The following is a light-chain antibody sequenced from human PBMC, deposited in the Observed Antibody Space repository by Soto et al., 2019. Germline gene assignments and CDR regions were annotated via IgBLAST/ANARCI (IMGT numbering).Light chain of an antibody. CDR1: SGHSSYA. J-gene: IGLJ3*02. V-gene: IGLV4-69*01. Sequence: QLVLTQSPSASASLGASVKLTCTLSSGHSSYAIAWHQQQPEKGPRYLMKLNSDGSHSKGDGIPERFSGSSSGAERYLTISSLQSEDEADYYCQTWATGPWVFGGGTKLTVL. CDR3: QTWATGPWV. CDR2: LNSDGSH.